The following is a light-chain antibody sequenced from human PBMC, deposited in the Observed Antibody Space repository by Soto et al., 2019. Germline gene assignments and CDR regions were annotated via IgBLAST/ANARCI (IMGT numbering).Light chain of an antibody. CDR2: YDD. CDR1: SSNIGNNA. J-gene: IGLJ2*01. Sequence: QSVLTQPPSVSEAPRQRVTISCSGSSSNIGNNAVNWYQQLPGKAPKLLIYYDDLLPSGVSDRFSGSKSGTSASLAISGLQSEDEADYYCAAWDDSLNGVVFGGATKDTVL. V-gene: IGLV1-36*01. CDR3: AAWDDSLNGVV.